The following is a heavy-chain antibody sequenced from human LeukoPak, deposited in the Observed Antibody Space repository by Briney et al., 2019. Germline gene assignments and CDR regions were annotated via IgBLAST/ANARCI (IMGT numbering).Heavy chain of an antibody. V-gene: IGHV1-18*01. CDR3: ARGRAALLWFGELWDFDY. Sequence: ASVKVSCKASGYTFTSYGISWVRPAPGQGLEWMGWISAYNGNTNYAQKLQDRVTMTTDTSTSTAYVELRSLRSDDTAVYYCARGRAALLWFGELWDFDYWDQGTLVTVSS. D-gene: IGHD3-10*01. CDR2: ISAYNGNT. CDR1: GYTFTSYG. J-gene: IGHJ4*02.